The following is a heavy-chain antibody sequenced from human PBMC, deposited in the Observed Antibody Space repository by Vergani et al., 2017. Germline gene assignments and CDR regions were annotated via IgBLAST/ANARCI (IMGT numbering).Heavy chain of an antibody. CDR2: LSYDGSNK. CDR3: ARPQIVVVPAAYDAFDI. Sequence: VQLVESGGGLVKPGGSLRLSCAASGFTFSSYSMNWVRQAPGKGLEWVAVLSYDGSNKYYADSVKGRFTISRDNSKNTLYLQMNSLRAEDTAVYYCARPQIVVVPAAYDAFDIWGQGTMVTVSS. J-gene: IGHJ3*02. D-gene: IGHD2-2*01. V-gene: IGHV3-30*03. CDR1: GFTFSSYS.